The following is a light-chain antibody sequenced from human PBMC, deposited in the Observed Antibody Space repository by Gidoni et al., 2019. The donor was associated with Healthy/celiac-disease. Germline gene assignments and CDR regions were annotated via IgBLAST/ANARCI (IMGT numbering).Light chain of an antibody. CDR2: AAS. CDR1: QSISSY. CDR3: QQNYSTPLT. Sequence: DIQMPQSPSSLSASVGDRVTITCRASQSISSYLNWYQQKPGKAPKLLIYAASSLQSGVPSRFSGSGSGTDFTLTISSLQPEDFATYYCQQNYSTPLTFGGXTKVEIK. J-gene: IGKJ4*01. V-gene: IGKV1-39*01.